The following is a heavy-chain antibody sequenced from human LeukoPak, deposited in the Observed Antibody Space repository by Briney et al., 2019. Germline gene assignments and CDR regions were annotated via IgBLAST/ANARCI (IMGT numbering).Heavy chain of an antibody. D-gene: IGHD1-26*01. Sequence: SGPTLVNPTQTLTLSCTFSEFSLNAIGVGVGWIRQPPGKALEWLAFIYWDGDERYSPSLNSRLAITKDTSKNQVLLTMTNMDPVDTATYYCAHRLDRWSDNGSPDYFDSWGQGILVTVSS. CDR2: IYWDGDE. J-gene: IGHJ4*02. V-gene: IGHV2-5*02. CDR3: AHRLDRWSDNGSPDYFDS. CDR1: EFSLNAIGVG.